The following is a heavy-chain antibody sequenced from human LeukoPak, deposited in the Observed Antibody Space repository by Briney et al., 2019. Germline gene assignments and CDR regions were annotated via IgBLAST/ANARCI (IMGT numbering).Heavy chain of an antibody. CDR2: IYHSGST. CDR1: GGSISSGGYS. Sequence: PSETLSLTCAVSGGSISSGGYSWSWIRQPPGKGLEWIGYIYHSGSTYYNPSLKSRVTISVDTSKNQFSLKLSSVTAADTAVYYCARGVVGATSFDYWGQGTLVTVSS. D-gene: IGHD1-26*01. J-gene: IGHJ4*02. CDR3: ARGVVGATSFDY. V-gene: IGHV4-30-2*01.